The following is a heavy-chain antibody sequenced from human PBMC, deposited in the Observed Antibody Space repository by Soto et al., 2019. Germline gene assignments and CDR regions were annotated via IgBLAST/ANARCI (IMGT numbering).Heavy chain of an antibody. Sequence: GGSLRLSCAASGFTFSSYSMNWVRQAPGKGLEWVSYISSSSSTIYYADSVKGRFTISRDNAKNSLYLQMNSLRDEDTAVYYCARADDYGDYQPNWFDPWGQGTLVTVSS. CDR3: ARADDYGDYQPNWFDP. CDR1: GFTFSSYS. J-gene: IGHJ5*02. D-gene: IGHD4-17*01. CDR2: ISSSSSTI. V-gene: IGHV3-48*02.